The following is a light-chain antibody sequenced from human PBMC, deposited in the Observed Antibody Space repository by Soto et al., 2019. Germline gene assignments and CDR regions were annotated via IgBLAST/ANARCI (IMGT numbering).Light chain of an antibody. CDR1: QSVSGRY. CDR2: GPC. V-gene: IGKV3-20*01. CDR3: QPDCILRT. Sequence: SPKTLSASPGDRATVSCRASQSVSGRYVGWYQQRPGQRPRLLIFGPCSRGTVTPDRFSGSGSGTDFTLTIISLQSEDLAVYSCQPDCILRTFGQGSMLDIK. J-gene: IGKJ2*02.